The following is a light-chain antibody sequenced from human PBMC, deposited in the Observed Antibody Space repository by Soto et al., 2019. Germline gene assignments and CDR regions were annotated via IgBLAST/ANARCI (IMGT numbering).Light chain of an antibody. CDR3: QQRSNWPPWT. Sequence: EIVLTQSPATLSLSPGERATLSCRASQSVSSYLAWYQQKPGQAPRLLLYDASNRATGIPARFSGSGSGTDFTLTLSSLGPEDCAVYYCQQRSNWPPWTFGRGTKVEIK. CDR2: DAS. CDR1: QSVSSY. J-gene: IGKJ1*01. V-gene: IGKV3-11*01.